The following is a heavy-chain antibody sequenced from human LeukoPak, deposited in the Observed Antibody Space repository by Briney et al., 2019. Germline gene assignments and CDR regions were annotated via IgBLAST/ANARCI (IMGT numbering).Heavy chain of an antibody. CDR2: ISSGSTYM. Sequence: GRSLRLPCAASGFTFSSYSMNWVRQAPGKGLEWVSSISSGSTYMYYADSVKGRFTISRDNAQNSMYLQMNSLRAEDTAVYYCGRVGGRSKAAKGDAFDIWGQGTMVVVSS. CDR1: GFTFSSYS. CDR3: GRVGGRSKAAKGDAFDI. V-gene: IGHV3-21*01. D-gene: IGHD6-6*01. J-gene: IGHJ3*02.